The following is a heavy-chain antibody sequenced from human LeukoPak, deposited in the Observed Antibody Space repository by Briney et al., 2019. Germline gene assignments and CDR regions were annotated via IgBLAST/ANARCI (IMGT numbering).Heavy chain of an antibody. V-gene: IGHV4-38-2*02. CDR1: GYSFSSGYY. D-gene: IGHD2-2*01. J-gene: IGHJ5*02. Sequence: KPSETLSLTCTVSGYSFSSGYYWGWIRPPPGKVLELVDSLYYSGSSYYNPSLKRRVTISGDTSNNQISLRMNSVTAADTAIYYCARHSTMLTSRWLDPWGEGTLVTVSS. CDR3: ARHSTMLTSRWLDP. CDR2: LYYSGSS.